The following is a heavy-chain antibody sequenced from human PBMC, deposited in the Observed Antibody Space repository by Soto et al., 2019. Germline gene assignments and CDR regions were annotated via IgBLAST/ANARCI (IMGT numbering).Heavy chain of an antibody. J-gene: IGHJ4*02. CDR2: IIPIFGTA. Sequence: SVKVSCKASGGSFSSYAISWVRQAPGQGLEWMGGIIPIFGTANYAQKFQGRVTITADESTSTAYMELSSLRSEDTAVYYCARGGPWIQLYHLDYWGQGTLVTVSS. D-gene: IGHD5-18*01. CDR1: GGSFSSYA. CDR3: ARGGPWIQLYHLDY. V-gene: IGHV1-69*13.